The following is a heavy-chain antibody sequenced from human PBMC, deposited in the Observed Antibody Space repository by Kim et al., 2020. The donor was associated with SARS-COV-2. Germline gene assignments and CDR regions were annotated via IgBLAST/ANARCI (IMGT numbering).Heavy chain of an antibody. D-gene: IGHD6-19*01. CDR1: GGTFSSYA. V-gene: IGHV1-69*13. Sequence: SVKVSCKASGGTFSSYAISWVRQAPGQGLEWMGGIIPIFGTANYAQKFQGRVTITADESTSTAYMELSSLRSEDTAVYYCARGGIAVAGLGTYYFDYWGQGTLVTVSS. CDR2: IIPIFGTA. CDR3: ARGGIAVAGLGTYYFDY. J-gene: IGHJ4*02.